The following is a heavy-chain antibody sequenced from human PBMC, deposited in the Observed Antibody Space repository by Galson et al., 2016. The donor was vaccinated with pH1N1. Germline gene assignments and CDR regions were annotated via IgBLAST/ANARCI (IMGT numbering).Heavy chain of an antibody. V-gene: IGHV3-9*01. J-gene: IGHJ4*02. CDR3: VRAIGGAASY. CDR1: GFTFDDYA. CDR2: ISWNSGSI. Sequence: SLRLSCAASGFTFDDYAMHWVRQAPGKGLEWVSGISWNSGSIGYADSVKGRCTISRDNAKNSVSLQMNSLRVEDTGVYYCVRAIGGAASYWGQGTLVTVSS. D-gene: IGHD6-13*01.